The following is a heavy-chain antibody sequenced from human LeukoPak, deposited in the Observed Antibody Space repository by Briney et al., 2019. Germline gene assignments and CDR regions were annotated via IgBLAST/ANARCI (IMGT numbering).Heavy chain of an antibody. CDR3: ARELVGATYYYYMDV. D-gene: IGHD1-26*01. Sequence: GGSLRLSCAASGFTFDYYGMSWVRQAPGKGLEWVSGINWNGGSTGYADSVKGRFTISRDNAKNSLYLQMNSLRAEDTALYLCARELVGATYYYYMDVWGKGTTVTVSS. CDR1: GFTFDYYG. V-gene: IGHV3-20*01. J-gene: IGHJ6*03. CDR2: INWNGGST.